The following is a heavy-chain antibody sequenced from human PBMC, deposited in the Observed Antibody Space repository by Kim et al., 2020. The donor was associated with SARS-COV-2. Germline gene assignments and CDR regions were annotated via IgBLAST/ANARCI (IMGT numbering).Heavy chain of an antibody. D-gene: IGHD3-22*01. Sequence: GGSLRLSCAASGFTFDDYAMHWVRQAPGKGLEWVSGISWNSGSIGYADSVKGRFTISRDNAKNSLYLQMNSLRAEDTALYYCAKESPYYYDSSGYKGAFDIWGQGTMVTVSS. V-gene: IGHV3-9*01. J-gene: IGHJ3*02. CDR1: GFTFDDYA. CDR2: ISWNSGSI. CDR3: AKESPYYYDSSGYKGAFDI.